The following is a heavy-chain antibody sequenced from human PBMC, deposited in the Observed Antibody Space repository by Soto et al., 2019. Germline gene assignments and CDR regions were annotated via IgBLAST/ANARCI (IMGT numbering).Heavy chain of an antibody. V-gene: IGHV3-21*01. D-gene: IGHD3-3*01. CDR3: ARSRLITIFGVGIIGHYGMDG. Sequence: TGGSLRLSCAASRFTFSSYSMNWVRQAPGKGLEWVSSISSSSSYIYYADSVKGGFTISRDNAKNSLYLQMNSLRAEDTAVYYCARSRLITIFGVGIIGHYGMDGWGQGTTFTVSS. CDR1: RFTFSSYS. J-gene: IGHJ6*02. CDR2: ISSSSSYI.